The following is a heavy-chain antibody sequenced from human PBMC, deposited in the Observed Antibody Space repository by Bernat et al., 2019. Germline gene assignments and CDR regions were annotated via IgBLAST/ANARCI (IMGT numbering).Heavy chain of an antibody. D-gene: IGHD1-26*01. Sequence: EVQLVESGGGLVQPEGSLRLSCAASGFTFSSYSMNWVRQAPGKGLEWVSYISSSSSTIYYADSVKGRFTISRDNAKNSLYLQMNSLRDEDTAVYYCARDRGVGGSYPGDYWGQGTLVTVSS. CDR3: ARDRGVGGSYPGDY. V-gene: IGHV3-48*02. J-gene: IGHJ4*02. CDR2: ISSSSSTI. CDR1: GFTFSSYS.